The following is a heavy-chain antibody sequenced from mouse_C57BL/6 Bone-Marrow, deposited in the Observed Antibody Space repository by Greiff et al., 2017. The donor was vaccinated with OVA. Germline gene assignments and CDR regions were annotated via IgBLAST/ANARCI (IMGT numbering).Heavy chain of an antibody. D-gene: IGHD4-1*01. J-gene: IGHJ3*01. CDR1: GFNIKDYY. CDR3: TNWDVGWFAY. CDR2: IDPEDGDT. V-gene: IGHV14-1*01. Sequence: EVQLQQSGAELVRPGASVTLSCTASGFNIKDYYMHWVKQRPEQGLEWIGRIDPEDGDTEYAPKFQGKATLTADTSSNTAYLQLSSLTSEDTAVYYCTNWDVGWFAYWGQGTLVTVSA.